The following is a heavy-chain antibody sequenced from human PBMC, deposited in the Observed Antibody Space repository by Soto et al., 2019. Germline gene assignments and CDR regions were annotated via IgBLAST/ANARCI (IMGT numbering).Heavy chain of an antibody. Sequence: QVQLVQSGAEVKKPGSSVKVSCKASGGTFSSYGISWVRQAPEQGLEWMGGIIPIFGTANYAQKFQGRVTITADESTSTAYMELSSLRSEDTAVYYCARMPDTAWGMDVWGQGTTVTVSS. CDR2: IIPIFGTA. CDR3: ARMPDTAWGMDV. D-gene: IGHD5-18*01. J-gene: IGHJ6*02. CDR1: GGTFSSYG. V-gene: IGHV1-69*12.